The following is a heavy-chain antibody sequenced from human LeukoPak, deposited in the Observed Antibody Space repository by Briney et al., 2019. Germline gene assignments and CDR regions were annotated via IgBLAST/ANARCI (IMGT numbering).Heavy chain of an antibody. CDR2: IKQDASEG. V-gene: IGHV3-7*03. Sequence: GGSLRLSRAASGFTFSSYWMTWVRQAPGKGLEWVANIKQDASEGYYVDPVKGRFTISRDNAKNSLYLQMNSLRAEDTAVYYCARSGSRGDASDIWGQGTKVTVSS. D-gene: IGHD5-12*01. CDR1: GFTFSSYW. J-gene: IGHJ3*02. CDR3: ARSGSRGDASDI.